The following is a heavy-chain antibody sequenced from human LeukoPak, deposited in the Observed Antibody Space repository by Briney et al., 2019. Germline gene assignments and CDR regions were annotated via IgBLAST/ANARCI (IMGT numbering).Heavy chain of an antibody. J-gene: IGHJ1*01. CDR1: GLTFSSHW. Sequence: GGSLRLSCAASGLTFSSHWMHWVRQAPGKGLVWVSRITNDGSSTTYADSVKGRFTISRDNSKNTLFLQMNSLRVEDTAVYYCATGITMMIMAPGYWGQGTLVTVSS. CDR3: ATGITMMIMAPGY. V-gene: IGHV3-74*01. CDR2: ITNDGSST. D-gene: IGHD3-22*01.